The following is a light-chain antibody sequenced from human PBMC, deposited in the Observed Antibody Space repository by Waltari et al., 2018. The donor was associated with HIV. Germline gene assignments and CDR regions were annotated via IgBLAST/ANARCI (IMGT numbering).Light chain of an antibody. V-gene: IGLV2-23*01. J-gene: IGLJ3*02. CDR1: SSDVGSYNL. CDR3: CSYAVRV. Sequence: QSALTQPASVSGSPGQSITISCTETSSDVGSYNLVSWYQQPPGKAPKLMIYEGSKRPSGVSNRFSGSKSGNTASLTISGLQSEDEADYYCCSYAVRVFGGGTKLTVL. CDR2: EGS.